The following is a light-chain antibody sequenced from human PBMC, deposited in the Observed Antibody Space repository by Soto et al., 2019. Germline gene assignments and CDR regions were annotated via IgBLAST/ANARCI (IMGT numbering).Light chain of an antibody. V-gene: IGLV1-44*01. CDR2: VNN. CDR3: VAWDDSLKGGV. J-gene: IGLJ3*02. Sequence: QSVLTQPPSASGSPGQRVTISCSGSSSNIGSNTVNWYQQFPGRAPKLLIFVNNQRPSGVPDRFSGSKSGTSASLAISGLQSEDEADYYCVAWDDSLKGGVFGGGTKLTVL. CDR1: SSNIGSNT.